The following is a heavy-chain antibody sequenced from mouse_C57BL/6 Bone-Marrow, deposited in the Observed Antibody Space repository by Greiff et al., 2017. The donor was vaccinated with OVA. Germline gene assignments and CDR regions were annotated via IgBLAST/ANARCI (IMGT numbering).Heavy chain of an antibody. D-gene: IGHD1-1*01. CDR1: GFTFSSYG. CDR2: ISSGGSYT. CDR3: ARHGAYGSSYSYYFDY. J-gene: IGHJ2*01. V-gene: IGHV5-6*01. Sequence: EVQVVESGGDLVKPGGSLKLSCAASGFTFSSYGMSWVRQTPDKRLEWVATISSGGSYTYYPDSVKGRFTISRDNAKITMYMQMRRLKSEDTAIYYSARHGAYGSSYSYYFDYWGQGTTLTVSA.